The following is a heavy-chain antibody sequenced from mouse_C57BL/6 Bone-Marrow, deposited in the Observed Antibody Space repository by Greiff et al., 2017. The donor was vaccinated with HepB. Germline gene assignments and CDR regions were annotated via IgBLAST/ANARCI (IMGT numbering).Heavy chain of an antibody. Sequence: QVQLQQSGAELVKPGASVKLSCKASGYTFTEYTIHWVKQRPGQGLEWIGWFYPGSGSIKYNEKFKDKATLTADNSSSTVYMEISRLTSEDTAVYFYERDEEEDYYGSGYGFDDWGTGTTVTVSS. CDR3: ERDEEEDYYGSGYGFDD. CDR1: GYTFTEYT. CDR2: FYPGSGSI. J-gene: IGHJ1*03. V-gene: IGHV1-62-2*01. D-gene: IGHD1-1*01.